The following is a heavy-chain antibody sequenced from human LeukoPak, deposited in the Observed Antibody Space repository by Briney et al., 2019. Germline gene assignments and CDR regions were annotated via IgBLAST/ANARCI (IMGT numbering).Heavy chain of an antibody. CDR3: ATLRVPHPMVRGTHRHYNWFDP. CDR1: GYTLTELS. D-gene: IGHD3-10*01. CDR2: FDPEDGET. V-gene: IGHV1-24*01. J-gene: IGHJ5*02. Sequence: ASVKVSCKVSGYTLTELSMHWVRQAPGKGLEWMGGFDPEDGETIYAQKFQGRVTMTEDTSTDTAYMELSSLRSEDTAVYYCATLRVPHPMVRGTHRHYNWFDPWGQGTLVTVSS.